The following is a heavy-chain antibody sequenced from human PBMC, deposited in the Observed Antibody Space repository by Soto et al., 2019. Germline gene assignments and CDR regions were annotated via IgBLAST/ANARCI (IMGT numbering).Heavy chain of an antibody. V-gene: IGHV3-23*01. J-gene: IGHJ6*02. D-gene: IGHD2-2*01. Sequence: GGSLRLSCVASGFTFSTHPMSWVRQAPGKGLEWVSTFSGSGGNIYYAESVKGRLTISRDDSKNTLYLQMNSLRVEDTAVYYCAKDPPWTVGPLAMDVWGQGTTVTVSS. CDR2: FSGSGGNI. CDR3: AKDPPWTVGPLAMDV. CDR1: GFTFSTHP.